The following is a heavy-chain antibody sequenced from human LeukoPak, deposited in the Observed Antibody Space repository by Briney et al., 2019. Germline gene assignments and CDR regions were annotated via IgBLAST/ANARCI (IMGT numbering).Heavy chain of an antibody. Sequence: GGSLRLSCAASGFTFSSYAMHWVRQAPGKGLEWVAVISYDGSNKYYADSVKGRFTISRDNSKNTLYLQMNSLRAEDTAVYYCARDSRFTVTVGYWGQGTLVTVSS. D-gene: IGHD4-17*01. CDR3: ARDSRFTVTVGY. J-gene: IGHJ4*02. V-gene: IGHV3-30-3*01. CDR1: GFTFSSYA. CDR2: ISYDGSNK.